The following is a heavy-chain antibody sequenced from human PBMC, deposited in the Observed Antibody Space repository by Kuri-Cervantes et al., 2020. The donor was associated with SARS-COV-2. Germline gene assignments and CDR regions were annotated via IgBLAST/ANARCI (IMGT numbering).Heavy chain of an antibody. V-gene: IGHV1-46*01. CDR3: ARWGRAMTTVTWVDY. J-gene: IGHJ4*02. CDR1: GYTFTSYY. Sequence: ASVKVSCKASGYTFTSYYMHWVRQAPGQGLEWMGIINPSGGSTRYAQKFQGRVTMTRDTSTSTAYMELRCLRSDDTAVYYCARWGRAMTTVTWVDYWGQGTLVTVSS. CDR2: INPSGGST. D-gene: IGHD4-17*01.